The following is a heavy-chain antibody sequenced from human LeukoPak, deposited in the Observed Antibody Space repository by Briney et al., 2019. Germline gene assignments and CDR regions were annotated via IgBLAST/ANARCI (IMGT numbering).Heavy chain of an antibody. CDR1: GGSIGNYY. J-gene: IGHJ3*02. CDR3: ARDFSAAFDI. CDR2: IYNTGTT. V-gene: IGHV4-59*01. D-gene: IGHD2/OR15-2a*01. Sequence: PSETLSLTCTVSGGSIGNYYWSWIRQPPGKGLEWIGYIYNTGTTNYNPSLKSRVTISLDTSKNQFSLKLSSVTAADTAVYFCARDFSAAFDIWGQGSMVTVSS.